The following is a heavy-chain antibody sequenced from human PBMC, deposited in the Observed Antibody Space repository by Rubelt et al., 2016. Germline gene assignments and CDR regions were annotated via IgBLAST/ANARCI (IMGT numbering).Heavy chain of an antibody. J-gene: IGHJ4*02. V-gene: IGHV3-64D*09. CDR3: VRGNGYFDFWSGYLY. D-gene: IGHD3-3*01. CDR1: GFTFSTYA. Sequence: EVQVLESGGGLVQPGGSLRLSCSASGFTFSTYAMTWVRQAPGKGLEYVSAISTNGGSTYYADSVKGRFTISRDNSKNTLYLQRSSLRAEDTAVYYCVRGNGYFDFWSGYLYWGQGTLVTVSS. CDR2: ISTNGGST.